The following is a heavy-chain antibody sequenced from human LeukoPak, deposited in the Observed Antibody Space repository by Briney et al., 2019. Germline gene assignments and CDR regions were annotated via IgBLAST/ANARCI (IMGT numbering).Heavy chain of an antibody. J-gene: IGHJ3*02. V-gene: IGHV3-23*01. CDR2: ISGSGAGT. D-gene: IGHD2-15*01. Sequence: GGSLRLSCAASGFTFNSYGMSWVRQAPGKGLEWVSAISGSGAGTYYADSVKGRFTISRDYSQNTLSLQMNSLRAEDTAVYYCARHRSGGSQDDAFDIWGQGTMVTVSS. CDR3: ARHRSGGSQDDAFDI. CDR1: GFTFNSYG.